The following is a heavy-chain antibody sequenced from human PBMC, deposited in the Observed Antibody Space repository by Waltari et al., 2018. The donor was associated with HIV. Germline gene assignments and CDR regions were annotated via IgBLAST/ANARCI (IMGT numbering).Heavy chain of an antibody. CDR3: TKDLGSWPTRPAAFDS. D-gene: IGHD3-16*01. Sequence: EVQLVESGGGLVQPGGSMRLSCSASGFPFADLGRQGVPQAPGKGLEWVSGIRWNSEETAYAESVKGRFSISRDNAKNSLYLEMNRLTAGDTAFYYCTKDLGSWPTRPAAFDSWGQGTLVTVSS. V-gene: IGHV3-9*01. CDR1: GFPFADLG. CDR2: IRWNSEET. J-gene: IGHJ4*02.